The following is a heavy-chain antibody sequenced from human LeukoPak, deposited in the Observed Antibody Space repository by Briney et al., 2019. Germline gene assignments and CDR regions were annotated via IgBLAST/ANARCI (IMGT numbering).Heavy chain of an antibody. CDR1: GYTFTGHY. D-gene: IGHD3-22*01. CDR2: INPNSGGT. CDR3: ARVNGRSYYDSSGTVDY. V-gene: IGHV1-2*02. J-gene: IGHJ4*02. Sequence: ASVKVSCKASGYTFTGHYMHWVRQAPGQGLEWMGWINPNSGGTNYAQKFQGRVTMTRDTSISTAYMELSRLRSDDTAVYYCARVNGRSYYDSSGTVDYWGQGTLVTVSS.